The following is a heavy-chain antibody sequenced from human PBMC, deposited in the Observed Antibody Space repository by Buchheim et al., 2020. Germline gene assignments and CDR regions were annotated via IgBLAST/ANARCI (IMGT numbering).Heavy chain of an antibody. Sequence: QVQLVESGGGVVQPGRSLRLSCAASGFTFSSYGMHWVRQAPGKGLEWVAVISYDGSNKYYADSVKGRFTISRDNPKNTLYLQMNSLRAEDTAVYYCAKDLVPYCGGDCLNYYYGMDVWGQGTT. J-gene: IGHJ6*02. D-gene: IGHD2-21*02. V-gene: IGHV3-30*18. CDR2: ISYDGSNK. CDR1: GFTFSSYG. CDR3: AKDLVPYCGGDCLNYYYGMDV.